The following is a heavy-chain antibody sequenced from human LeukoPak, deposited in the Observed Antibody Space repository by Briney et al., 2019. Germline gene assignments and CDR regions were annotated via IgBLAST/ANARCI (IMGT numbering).Heavy chain of an antibody. CDR2: IKQDGSEK. V-gene: IGHV3-7*03. CDR3: ARMPMYYYGSGSYYYDY. J-gene: IGHJ4*02. Sequence: GGSLRLSCAASGFTFSSYWMSWVRQAPGKGLEWVANIKQDGSEKYYVDSVKGRFTISRDTSKNTLYLQMNSLRDEDTALYYCARMPMYYYGSGSYYYDYWGQGTLVTVSS. D-gene: IGHD3-10*01. CDR1: GFTFSSYW.